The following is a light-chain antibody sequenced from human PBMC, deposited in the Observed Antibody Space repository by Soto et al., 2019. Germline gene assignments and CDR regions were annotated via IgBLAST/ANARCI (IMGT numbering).Light chain of an antibody. V-gene: IGLV2-14*01. J-gene: IGLJ1*01. CDR1: SSDVCGYNY. CDR3: SSYTSGFYV. Sequence: QSVLTQPASVSGSPGQSITISCTGTSSDVCGYNYVSWYQQHPGKAPKLMIYDVSDRPSGVSNRFSGSKSGNTASLTISGLQAEDEADYYCSSYTSGFYVFGTGTKVTVL. CDR2: DVS.